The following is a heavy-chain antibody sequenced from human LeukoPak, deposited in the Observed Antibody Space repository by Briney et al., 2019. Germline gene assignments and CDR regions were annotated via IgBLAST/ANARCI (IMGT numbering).Heavy chain of an antibody. CDR1: GYTFTSYG. V-gene: IGHV1-18*01. CDR2: ISGYNGNT. Sequence: ASVKVSCKASGYTFTSYGISWVRQAPGQGLEWMGWISGYNGNTKNAQKLQGRVTMTTDTSTSTAYMELRSLRSDDTAVYYCARDGRHRYYYDSSGFYGSWFDPWGQGTLVTVSS. J-gene: IGHJ5*02. CDR3: ARDGRHRYYYDSSGFYGSWFDP. D-gene: IGHD3-22*01.